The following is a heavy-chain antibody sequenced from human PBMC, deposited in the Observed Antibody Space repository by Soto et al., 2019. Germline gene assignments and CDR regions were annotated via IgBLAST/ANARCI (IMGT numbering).Heavy chain of an antibody. V-gene: IGHV3-7*01. CDR2: INQDGSES. J-gene: IGHJ4*02. CDR3: ARPARECSSPGCAN. D-gene: IGHD2-2*01. Sequence: EVQLVESGGGLVQPGGSLRLSCVVSGLTFNSYWMSWVRQAPGKGLEWVANINQDGSESYYVDSVKGRFTISRDNAKNSLYLQMTSLRAEDTAVYYCARPARECSSPGCANWGQGTLVTVSS. CDR1: GLTFNSYW.